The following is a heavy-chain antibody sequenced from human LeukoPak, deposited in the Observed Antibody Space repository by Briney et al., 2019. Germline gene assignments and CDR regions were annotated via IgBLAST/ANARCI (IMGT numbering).Heavy chain of an antibody. V-gene: IGHV4-59*01. CDR3: ARVQYCSGGSCSYNWFDP. J-gene: IGHJ5*02. D-gene: IGHD2-15*01. Sequence: SETLSLTCTVSGGSISSYYWSWIRQPPGKGLEWIGYIYYSGGTNYNPSLKSRVTISVDTSKNQFSLKLSSVTAGDTAVYYCARVQYCSGGSCSYNWFDPWGQGTLVTVSS. CDR2: IYYSGGT. CDR1: GGSISSYY.